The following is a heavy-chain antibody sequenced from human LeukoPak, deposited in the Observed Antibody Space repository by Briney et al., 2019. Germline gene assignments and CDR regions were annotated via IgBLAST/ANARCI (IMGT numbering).Heavy chain of an antibody. Sequence: SVKVSCKASGGTFSSYAISWVRQAPGQGLERMGGIIPIFGTANYAQKFQGRVTITADKSTSTAYMGLSSLRSEDTAVYYCARIPPPHPSNPYGNWFDPWGQGTLVTISS. D-gene: IGHD4-11*01. CDR1: GGTFSSYA. CDR3: ARIPPPHPSNPYGNWFDP. V-gene: IGHV1-69*06. CDR2: IIPIFGTA. J-gene: IGHJ5*02.